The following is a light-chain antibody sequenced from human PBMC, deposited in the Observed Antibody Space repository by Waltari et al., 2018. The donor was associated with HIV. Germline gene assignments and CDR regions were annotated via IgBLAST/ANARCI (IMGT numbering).Light chain of an antibody. CDR2: DAS. CDR3: QQRSNRPPKYT. V-gene: IGKV3-11*01. J-gene: IGKJ2*01. Sequence: DIVLAQSPGTLSLSPAERATLSCRASQCLSSSLAWYQQKPGRAPRLLSYDASNRATGIPARFSGSGSGTDFTLTISSLEPEDFAVYYCQQRSNRPPKYTFGQGTKLEIK. CDR1: QCLSSS.